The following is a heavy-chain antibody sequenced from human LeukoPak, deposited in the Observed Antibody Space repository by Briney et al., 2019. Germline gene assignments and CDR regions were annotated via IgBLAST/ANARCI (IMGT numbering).Heavy chain of an antibody. V-gene: IGHV5-51*01. J-gene: IGHJ6*03. CDR2: IYPGDSDT. D-gene: IGHD3-10*01. CDR1: GYSFTSYW. Sequence: GESLKISCKGSGYSFTSYWIGWVRQMPGKGLEWMGIIYPGDSDTRYSPSFQGQVTISADKSISTAYLQWSSLKASDTAMYYCARQWYYGSGSYYHYYMDVWGKGTTVTVSS. CDR3: ARQWYYGSGSYYHYYMDV.